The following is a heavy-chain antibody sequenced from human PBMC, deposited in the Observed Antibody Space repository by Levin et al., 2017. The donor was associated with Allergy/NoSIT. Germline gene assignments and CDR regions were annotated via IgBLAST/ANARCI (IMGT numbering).Heavy chain of an antibody. J-gene: IGHJ3*02. Sequence: RGESLKISCAASGFAFRKYWMTWVRQATGKGLEWVANINQDGSRRNYADSVKGRFTISRDNAKNSVFLQMNSLRVEDTGVYYCARDLSPDTTTGKDAFDIWGQGIMVTASS. D-gene: IGHD1-1*01. CDR3: ARDLSPDTTTGKDAFDI. CDR2: INQDGSRR. V-gene: IGHV3-7*04. CDR1: GFAFRKYW.